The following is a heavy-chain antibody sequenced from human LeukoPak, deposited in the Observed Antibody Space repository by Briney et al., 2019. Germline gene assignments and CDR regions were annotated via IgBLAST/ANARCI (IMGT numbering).Heavy chain of an antibody. CDR2: IKSKTAGGTT. D-gene: IGHD4-17*01. CDR3: VTEYYGAYNY. Sequence: GGSLRLSCAASGFSFSDAWMSWVRQAPGKGLEWVGHIKSKTAGGTTDYAEPVKGRFSISRDDSKDTVSLEMNSLKTEGTAVYYCVTEYYGAYNYWGRGTLVTVSS. J-gene: IGHJ4*02. V-gene: IGHV3-15*05. CDR1: GFSFSDAW.